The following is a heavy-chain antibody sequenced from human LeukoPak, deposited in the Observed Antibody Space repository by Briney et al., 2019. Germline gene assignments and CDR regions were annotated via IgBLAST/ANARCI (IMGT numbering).Heavy chain of an antibody. CDR3: ASLAIFGVVADDY. CDR2: VYHSGTT. CDR1: GYSISSGYF. D-gene: IGHD3-3*01. V-gene: IGHV4-38-2*01. J-gene: IGHJ4*02. Sequence: SETLSLTCAVSGYSISSGYFWGWIRQSPGKGLEWIGSVYHSGTTYYNPSLKSRVTISVDTSKNQFSLKLSSVTAADTAVYYCASLAIFGVVADDYWGQGTLVTVSS.